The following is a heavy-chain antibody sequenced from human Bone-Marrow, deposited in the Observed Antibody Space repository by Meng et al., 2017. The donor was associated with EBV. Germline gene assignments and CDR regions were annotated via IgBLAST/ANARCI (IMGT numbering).Heavy chain of an antibody. CDR1: GVVFDRYA. V-gene: IGHV3-23*04. D-gene: IGHD3-16*01. CDR2: ISGGGSSN. J-gene: IGHJ4*02. Sequence: VVLVVSWRCLVRHGCDLGIPCGCSGVVFDRYAMSGVRQAQGKELEWVSAISGGGSSNSYADSVKARFTVSRDNSGNTLFLQMNSLRVDDTAFYYCASSTPGGRPDYWGQGTLVTVSS. CDR3: ASSTPGGRPDY.